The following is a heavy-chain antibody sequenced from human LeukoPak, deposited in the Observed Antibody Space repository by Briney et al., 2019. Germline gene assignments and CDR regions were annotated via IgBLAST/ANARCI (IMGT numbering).Heavy chain of an antibody. J-gene: IGHJ4*02. CDR2: IKQDGSEK. D-gene: IGHD6-13*01. CDR3: ARDGKSAALDY. Sequence: GGSLRLSCAASGFRLSTYWMSWVRQAPGKGLEWVANIKQDGSEKCYVDSVKGRFTISRDNGKNSLYLQMNSLRAEDTAVYYCARDGKSAALDYWGRGTLVTVSS. V-gene: IGHV3-7*01. CDR1: GFRLSTYW.